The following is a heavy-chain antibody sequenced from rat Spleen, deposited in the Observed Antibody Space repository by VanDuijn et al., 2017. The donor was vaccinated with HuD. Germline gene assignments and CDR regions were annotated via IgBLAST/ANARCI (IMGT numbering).Heavy chain of an antibody. CDR3: ARYSSYFDY. Sequence: EVQLVESGGGLVQPGRSLKLSCAASGFTFSDYYMAWVRQAPEKGLEWVASISYEGSGTYYGDSVKGRFTFSRDNAKSTLYLQMNSLRSEDTATYYCARYSSYFDYWGQGVMVTVSS. J-gene: IGHJ2*01. D-gene: IGHD1-1*01. CDR2: ISYEGSGT. CDR1: GFTFSDYY. V-gene: IGHV5-22*01.